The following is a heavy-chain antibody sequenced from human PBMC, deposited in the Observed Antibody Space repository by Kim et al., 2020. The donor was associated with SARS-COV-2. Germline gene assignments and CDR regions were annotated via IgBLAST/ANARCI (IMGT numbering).Heavy chain of an antibody. CDR3: ARVGGRYQLLGIAAAGIDY. D-gene: IGHD6-13*01. CDR1: GFTFSSYS. J-gene: IGHJ4*02. Sequence: GGSLRLSCAASGFTFSSYSMNWVRQAPGKGLEWVSSISSSSSYIYYADSVKGRFTISRDNAKNSLYLQMNSLRAEDTAVYYCARVGGRYQLLGIAAAGIDYWGQGTLVTVSS. V-gene: IGHV3-21*01. CDR2: ISSSSSYI.